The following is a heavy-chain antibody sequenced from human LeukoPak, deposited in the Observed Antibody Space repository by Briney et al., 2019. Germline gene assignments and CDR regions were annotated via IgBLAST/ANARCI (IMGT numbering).Heavy chain of an antibody. CDR1: GYTFTGYY. D-gene: IGHD2-21*01. V-gene: IGHV1-2*02. CDR3: ARDPVEVVVIAIAEFNWFDP. J-gene: IGHJ5*02. CDR2: INPNSGGT. Sequence: ASVKVSCKASGYTFTGYYMHWVRQAPGQGLEWMGWINPNSGGTNYAQKFQGRVTMTRDMSISTAYMELSRLRSDDTAVYYCARDPVEVVVIAIAEFNWFDPWGQGTLVTVSS.